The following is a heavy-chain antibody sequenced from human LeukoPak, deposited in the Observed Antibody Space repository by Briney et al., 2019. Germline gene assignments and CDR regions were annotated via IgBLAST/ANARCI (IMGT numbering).Heavy chain of an antibody. CDR3: ATKSTGGDYEGRYFDY. J-gene: IGHJ4*02. Sequence: SETLSLTCAVYGGSFSGYYWSWIRQPPGKGLEWIGEINHSGSTNCNPSLKSRVTISVDTSKNQFSLKLSSVTAADTAVYYCATKSTGGDYEGRYFDYWGQGTLVTVSS. CDR1: GGSFSGYY. D-gene: IGHD4-17*01. V-gene: IGHV4-34*01. CDR2: INHSGST.